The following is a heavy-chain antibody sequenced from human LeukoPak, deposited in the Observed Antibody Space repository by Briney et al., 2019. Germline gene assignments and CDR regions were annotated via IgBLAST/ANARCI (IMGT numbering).Heavy chain of an antibody. CDR3: ARVAYYDILTGYYPSYYFDY. V-gene: IGHV4-59*01. J-gene: IGHJ4*02. CDR2: IYYSGST. CDR1: GGSISSYY. D-gene: IGHD3-9*01. Sequence: SETLSLTCTVSGGSISSYYWSWIRQPPGKGLEWIGYIYYSGSTNYNPSLKSRVTISVDTSKNQFSLKLSSVTAADTAVYYCARVAYYDILTGYYPSYYFDYWGQGTLVTVSS.